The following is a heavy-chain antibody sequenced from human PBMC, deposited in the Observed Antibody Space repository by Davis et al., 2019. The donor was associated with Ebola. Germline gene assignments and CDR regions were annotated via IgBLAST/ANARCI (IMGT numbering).Heavy chain of an antibody. CDR1: GFTFSDDC. D-gene: IGHD1-26*01. CDR2: ISGSGSTT. CDR3: ARSRVPDPTTPFDY. Sequence: GESLKISCAASGFTFSDDCMNWIRQAPGKGLEWVSYISGSGSTTYYADSVKGRFTISRDNAKNSLYLQMNSLRAEDTAVYYCARSRVPDPTTPFDYWGQGTLVTVSS. V-gene: IGHV3-11*01. J-gene: IGHJ4*02.